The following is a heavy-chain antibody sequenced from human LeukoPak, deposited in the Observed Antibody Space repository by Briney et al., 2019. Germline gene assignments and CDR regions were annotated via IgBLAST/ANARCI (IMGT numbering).Heavy chain of an antibody. CDR2: IVVGSGNT. CDR1: GFTFTSSA. Sequence: SVKVSCKASGFTFTSSAVQRVRQARGQRLEWIGWIVVGSGNTNYAQKFQERVTITRDMSTSTAYMELSSLGSEDTAVYYCARGIAVADYAFDIWGQGTMVTVSS. CDR3: ARGIAVADYAFDI. J-gene: IGHJ3*02. D-gene: IGHD6-19*01. V-gene: IGHV1-58*01.